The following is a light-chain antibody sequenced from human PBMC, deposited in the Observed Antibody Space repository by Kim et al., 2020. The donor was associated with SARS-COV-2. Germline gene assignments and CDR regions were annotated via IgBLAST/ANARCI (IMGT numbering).Light chain of an antibody. CDR3: QSSNTTTVV. J-gene: IGLJ2*01. V-gene: IGLV6-57*01. Sequence: GKTVTRSCTRSSGNIASNFVHWYQQRPGSSPLTVVYHDNQRPSGVPDRFSGSIDSSSNSASLTISGLKTEDEADYYCQSSNTTTVVFGGGTRLTVL. CDR2: HDN. CDR1: SGNIASNF.